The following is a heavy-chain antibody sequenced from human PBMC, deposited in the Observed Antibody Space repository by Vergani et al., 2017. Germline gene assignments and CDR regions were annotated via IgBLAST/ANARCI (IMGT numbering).Heavy chain of an antibody. Sequence: QVQLVQSGAEVKKPGSSVKVSCTASGGTFSSYAISWVRQAPGQGLEWIGRNIPIFGTANYAQKFQGRVTITADESTSTAYMEPSSLRSEDTAVYYCSFTMVRGVIHGYCDYWGQGTLVTVSS. V-gene: IGHV1-69*13. D-gene: IGHD3-10*01. CDR3: SFTMVRGVIHGYCDY. J-gene: IGHJ4*02. CDR2: NIPIFGTA. CDR1: GGTFSSYA.